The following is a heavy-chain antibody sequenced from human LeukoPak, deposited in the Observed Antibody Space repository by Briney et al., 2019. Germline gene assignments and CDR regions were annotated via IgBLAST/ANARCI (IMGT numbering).Heavy chain of an antibody. D-gene: IGHD1-26*01. CDR1: GFSLSTSGMC. V-gene: IGHV2-70*11. Sequence: RGSGPTLVNPTQTLTLTCTFSGFSLSTSGMCVSWIRQPPGKALEWLARIDWDDDVYYTTSLRTRLTISKDTSKNQVVLTMTNMDPVDTATYYCARSPPHGGQMGANAFDIWGQGTMVTVSS. J-gene: IGHJ3*02. CDR2: IDWDDDV. CDR3: ARSPPHGGQMGANAFDI.